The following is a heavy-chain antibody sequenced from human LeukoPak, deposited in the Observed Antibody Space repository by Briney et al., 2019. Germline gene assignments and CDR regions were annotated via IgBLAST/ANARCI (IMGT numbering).Heavy chain of an antibody. D-gene: IGHD3-22*01. Sequence: ASVKVSCKASGYTFTGYYMHWVRQAPGQGLEWMGWINPNSGGTNYAQKFQGRVTMTRDTSISTAYMELSSLRSDDTAVYYCARAPQDYYDSSDRGYFDHWGQGTLVTVSS. J-gene: IGHJ4*02. CDR1: GYTFTGYY. CDR3: ARAPQDYYDSSDRGYFDH. CDR2: INPNSGGT. V-gene: IGHV1-2*02.